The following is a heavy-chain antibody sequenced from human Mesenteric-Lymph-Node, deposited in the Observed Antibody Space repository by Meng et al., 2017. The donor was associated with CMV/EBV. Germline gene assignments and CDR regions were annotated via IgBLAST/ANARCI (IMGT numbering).Heavy chain of an antibody. V-gene: IGHV4-61*01. D-gene: IGHD2-2*02. Sequence: SETLSLTCTVSGGSVSSGSYYWSWLRQPPGKGLEWIGYIYYSGSTNYNPSLKSRVTISVDTSKNQFSLKLSSVTAADTAVYYCARGLGYCSSTSCYTGEYYFDYWGQGTLVTVSS. J-gene: IGHJ4*02. CDR2: IYYSGST. CDR3: ARGLGYCSSTSCYTGEYYFDY. CDR1: GGSVSSGSYY.